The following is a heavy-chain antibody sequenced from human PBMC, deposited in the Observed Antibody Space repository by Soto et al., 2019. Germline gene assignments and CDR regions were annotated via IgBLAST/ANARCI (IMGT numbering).Heavy chain of an antibody. CDR1: GGSISSSSYY. CDR2: IYYSGST. Sequence: SETLSLTCPVSGGSISSSSYYWGWIRQPPGKGLEWIGSIYYSGSTYYNPSLKSRVTISVDTSKNQFSLKLSSVTAADTAVYYCARHEPAAAGTEALFDYWGQGTLVTVSS. D-gene: IGHD6-13*01. V-gene: IGHV4-39*01. J-gene: IGHJ4*02. CDR3: ARHEPAAAGTEALFDY.